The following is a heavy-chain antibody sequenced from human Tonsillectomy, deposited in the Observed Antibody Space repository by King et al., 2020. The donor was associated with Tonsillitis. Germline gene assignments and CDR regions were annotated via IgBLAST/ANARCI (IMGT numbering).Heavy chain of an antibody. J-gene: IGHJ4*02. CDR2: IYYTGST. V-gene: IGHV4-59*01. Sequence: QLQESGPGLVKPSETLSLTCTVSDGSISSYYWSWIRRPPGKGLEWIGYIYYTGSTNYNHSLKSRVTISVDTSKNQISLNLTSVTAADTAVYYCARVPPVAGNKYYFDYWGQGTLVTVSS. D-gene: IGHD6-19*01. CDR3: ARVPPVAGNKYYFDY. CDR1: DGSISSYY.